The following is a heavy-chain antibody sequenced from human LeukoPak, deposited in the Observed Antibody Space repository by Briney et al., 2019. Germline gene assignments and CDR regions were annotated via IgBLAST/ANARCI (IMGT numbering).Heavy chain of an antibody. D-gene: IGHD6-19*01. V-gene: IGHV3-53*01. CDR3: ARGDSSGYYYFDY. Sequence: GGSLRFSCAASGFTVSSNYMSWVRQAPGKGLEWVSVIYSGGNTYYADSVKGRFTISRDNSKNTLYLQMNSLRAEDTAVYYCARGDSSGYYYFDYWGQGTLVTVSS. J-gene: IGHJ4*02. CDR2: IYSGGNT. CDR1: GFTVSSNY.